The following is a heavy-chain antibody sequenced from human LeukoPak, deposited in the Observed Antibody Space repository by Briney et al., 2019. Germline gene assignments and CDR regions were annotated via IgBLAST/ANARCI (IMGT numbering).Heavy chain of an antibody. J-gene: IGHJ4*02. CDR1: GYTFTRYS. V-gene: IGHV1-3*01. CDR2: INAGDGDT. CDR3: TRPYKEQLDFDH. Sequence: ASVKVSCKASGYTFTRYSMHWVRQAPGLRLEWMGWINAGDGDTKYAQKLQGRVTFTRDTSANTVYMQLSSLRSEDTAVYYCTRPYKEQLDFDHWGQGTLVTVSS. D-gene: IGHD6-13*01.